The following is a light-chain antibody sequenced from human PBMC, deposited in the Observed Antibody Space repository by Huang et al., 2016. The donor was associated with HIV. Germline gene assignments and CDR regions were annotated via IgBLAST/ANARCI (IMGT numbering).Light chain of an antibody. V-gene: IGKV3-20*01. J-gene: IGKJ1*01. Sequence: EIVLTQSPGTLSLSPGESATLPCRASQSVSNNYLAWYQQKPGQAPRLLIYGASSRATGNPDRFSGSGSGTDFTLTVTRLEHEDFAVYYCQQYGNTPPKTFGQGTKVEIK. CDR1: QSVSNNY. CDR2: GAS. CDR3: QQYGNTPPKT.